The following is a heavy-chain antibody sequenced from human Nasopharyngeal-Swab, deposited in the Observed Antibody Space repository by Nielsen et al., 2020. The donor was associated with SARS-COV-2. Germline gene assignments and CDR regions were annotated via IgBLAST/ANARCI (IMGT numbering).Heavy chain of an antibody. J-gene: IGHJ6*03. D-gene: IGHD2-2*01. CDR2: INQSGSA. CDR3: ARGLSGIVPSPILGLGPYYSYYYMDV. V-gene: IGHV4-34*01. CDR1: GGSFSSYY. Sequence: SETLSLTCAVYGGSFSSYYWGWIRQPPGKGLEWIAEINQSGSANYNPSLRSRVTISVDTSKNQFSLRLTSVTAADTAIYYCARGLSGIVPSPILGLGPYYSYYYMDVWGTGTTVTVSS.